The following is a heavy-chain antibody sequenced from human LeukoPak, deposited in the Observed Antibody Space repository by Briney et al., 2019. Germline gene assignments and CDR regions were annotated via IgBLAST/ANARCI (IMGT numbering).Heavy chain of an antibody. CDR3: ARLYAAAATEGYYFYYYMDV. Sequence: PSETLSLTCTVSGGSISSYYWSWIRQPPGKGLEWIGYIYYSGSTNYNPSLKSRVTISVDTSKNQFSLKLSSVTAADTAVYYCARLYAAAATEGYYFYYYMDVWGKGTTVTVSS. CDR1: GGSISSYY. CDR2: IYYSGST. J-gene: IGHJ6*03. V-gene: IGHV4-59*01. D-gene: IGHD6-13*01.